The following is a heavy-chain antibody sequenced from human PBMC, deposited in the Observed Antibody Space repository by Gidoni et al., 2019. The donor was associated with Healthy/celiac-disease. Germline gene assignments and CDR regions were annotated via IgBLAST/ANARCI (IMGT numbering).Heavy chain of an antibody. CDR3: ARAFYDSSGVGFDP. CDR1: GGSISSYY. Sequence: QVQLQESGPGLAKPSETLSPTCTVSGGSISSYYWSWIRQPPGKGLEWIGYIYYSGSTNYNPSLKSRVTISVDTSKNQFSLKLSSVTAADTAVYYCARAFYDSSGVGFDPWGQGTLVTVSS. V-gene: IGHV4-59*01. J-gene: IGHJ5*02. D-gene: IGHD3-22*01. CDR2: IYYSGST.